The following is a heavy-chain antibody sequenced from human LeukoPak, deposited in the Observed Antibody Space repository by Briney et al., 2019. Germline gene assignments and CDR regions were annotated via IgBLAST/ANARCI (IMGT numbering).Heavy chain of an antibody. Sequence: KPSETLSLTCTVSGGSISSYYWSWIRQPPGKGLEWIRYIYYSGSTNYNPSLKSRVTISVDTSKNQFSLKLSSVTAADTAVYYCASRSTSWSYFDYWGQGTLVTVSS. CDR2: IYYSGST. CDR1: GGSISSYY. V-gene: IGHV4-59*01. D-gene: IGHD2-2*01. CDR3: ASRSTSWSYFDY. J-gene: IGHJ4*02.